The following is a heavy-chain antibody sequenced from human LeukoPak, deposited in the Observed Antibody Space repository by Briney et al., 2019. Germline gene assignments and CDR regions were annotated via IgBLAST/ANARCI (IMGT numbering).Heavy chain of an antibody. J-gene: IGHJ4*02. CDR1: GFTFSSYE. CDR2: ISSSGSTI. D-gene: IGHD4-17*01. Sequence: GGSLRLSCAASGFTFSSYEMNWVRQAPGKGLELVSYISSSGSTIYYADSVKGRFTISRDNAENSLYLQMNSLRAEDTAVYYCASSPSTTVTTLFDYWGQGTLVTVSS. V-gene: IGHV3-48*03. CDR3: ASSPSTTVTTLFDY.